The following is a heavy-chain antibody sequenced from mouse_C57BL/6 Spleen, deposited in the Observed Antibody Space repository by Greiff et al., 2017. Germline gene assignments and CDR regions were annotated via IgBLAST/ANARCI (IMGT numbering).Heavy chain of an antibody. CDR1: GYAFSSYW. V-gene: IGHV1-80*01. J-gene: IGHJ2*01. CDR3: ARGDYGNYFDY. CDR2: IYPGDGDT. Sequence: VHLVESGAELVKPGASVKISCKASGYAFSSYWMNWVKQRPGKGLEWIGQIYPGDGDTNYNGKFKGKATLTADKSSSTAYMQLSSLTSEDSAVYFCARGDYGNYFDYGGQGTTLTVSS. D-gene: IGHD2-1*01.